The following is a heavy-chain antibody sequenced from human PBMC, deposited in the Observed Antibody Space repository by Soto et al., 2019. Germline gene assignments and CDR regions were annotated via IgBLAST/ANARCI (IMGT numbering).Heavy chain of an antibody. Sequence: KSSETLSLTCTVSGGSIRSGDYYWSWIRQPPGKGLESIGYIYYSGSTYYNPSLKSRVTISVDTSKNQFSLKLSSVTAADTAVYYCARSLRRGPPFDDWGQGTLVTVSS. CDR2: IYYSGST. D-gene: IGHD3-10*01. CDR1: GGSIRSGDYY. J-gene: IGHJ4*02. V-gene: IGHV4-30-4*01. CDR3: ARSLRRGPPFDD.